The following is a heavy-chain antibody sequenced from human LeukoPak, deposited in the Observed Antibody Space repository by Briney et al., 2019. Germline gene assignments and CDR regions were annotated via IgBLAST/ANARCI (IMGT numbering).Heavy chain of an antibody. CDR2: INPNSGGT. Sequence: GASVKVSCKASGYTFTGYYMHWVRQAPGQGLEWMGWINPNSGGTNYAQKFQGRVTMTRDTSISTAYMELSRLRSDDTAVYYCARDGPWDCSSTSCHQNGMDVWSQGTTVTVSS. D-gene: IGHD2-2*01. CDR1: GYTFTGYY. V-gene: IGHV1-2*02. J-gene: IGHJ6*02. CDR3: ARDGPWDCSSTSCHQNGMDV.